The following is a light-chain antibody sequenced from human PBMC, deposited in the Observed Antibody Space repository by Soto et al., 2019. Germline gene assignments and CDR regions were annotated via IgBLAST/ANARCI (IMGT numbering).Light chain of an antibody. CDR3: SSYVASNNLRV. CDR1: SSDFGAYKY. Sequence: LTQPPSASASPGQSVSISCTGTSSDFGAYKYVSWYQQHPGKAPKPIIYEVNQRPSGVPDRFSGSKSGNTASLTVSGLQAEDEADYYCSSYVASNNLRVFGTGTKVTVL. CDR2: EVN. V-gene: IGLV2-8*01. J-gene: IGLJ1*01.